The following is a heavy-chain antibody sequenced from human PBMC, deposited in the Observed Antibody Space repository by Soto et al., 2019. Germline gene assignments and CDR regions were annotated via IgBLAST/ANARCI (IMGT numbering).Heavy chain of an antibody. Sequence: PSETLSLTCVVSGASITSNNWWSWVGQPPGKGLEWVGEVYHSGTTNYKPSLKSRVTLSVDKSKNQFSLKVTSVTAADTAVYYCATDGRGHPYYSVKWGQGTMVTVYS. CDR3: ATDGRGHPYYSVK. V-gene: IGHV4-4*02. CDR2: VYHSGTT. CDR1: GASITSNNW. J-gene: IGHJ4*02. D-gene: IGHD2-15*01.